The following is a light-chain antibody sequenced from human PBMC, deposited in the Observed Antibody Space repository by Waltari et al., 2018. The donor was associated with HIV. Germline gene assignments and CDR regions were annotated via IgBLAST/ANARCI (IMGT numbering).Light chain of an antibody. CDR2: YDS. CDR1: NIGSKG. Sequence: SYVLTQPPSVSVAPGKTARITCGGNNIGSKGVHGNQQKPGQAPVLVIYYDSHRPSGIPERFSGSKSGNTATLTISRVEAGDEADYYCQLWDGTGDHPGVFGTGTQVTVL. CDR3: QLWDGTGDHPGV. J-gene: IGLJ1*01. V-gene: IGLV3-21*04.